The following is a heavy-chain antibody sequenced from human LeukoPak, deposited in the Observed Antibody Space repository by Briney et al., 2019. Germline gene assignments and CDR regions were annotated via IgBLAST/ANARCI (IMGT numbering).Heavy chain of an antibody. CDR2: IDPSDSYT. J-gene: IGHJ6*04. CDR1: GYSFTSYW. V-gene: IGHV5-10-1*01. Sequence: GESLRISCKGSGYSFTSYWISWVRQMPGKGLEWMGRIDPSDSYTNYSPSFQGHVTISADKSISTAYLQWSSLKASDTAMYYRARHGAAAGTEYGMDVWGKGTTVTVSS. D-gene: IGHD6-13*01. CDR3: ARHGAAAGTEYGMDV.